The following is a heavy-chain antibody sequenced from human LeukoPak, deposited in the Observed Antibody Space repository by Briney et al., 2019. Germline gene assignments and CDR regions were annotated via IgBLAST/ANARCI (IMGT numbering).Heavy chain of an antibody. D-gene: IGHD3-22*01. CDR3: AKDRPNYYHTSGSYYKLDGAS. CDR1: GFTFNTYA. V-gene: IGHV3-23*01. CDR2: ISSRSDLS. Sequence: GGSLRLSCAASGFTFNTYAMSWVRQAPGKGLEWVSSISSRSDLSYYVDSVKGRFTISRDSSRSTLYLQMSGLRAEDTALYYCAKDRPNYYHTSGSYYKLDGASWGRGTLVTVSS. J-gene: IGHJ5*02.